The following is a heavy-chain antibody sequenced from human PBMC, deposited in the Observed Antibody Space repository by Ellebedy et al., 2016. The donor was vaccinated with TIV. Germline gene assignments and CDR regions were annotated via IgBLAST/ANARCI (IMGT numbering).Heavy chain of an antibody. Sequence: PGGSLRLSCTVSGVSITSHFWTWIRQPAGKGLEWIGRMYPSGTPNYNPSLKSRVTMSLDTSKDQFSLKLTSVTAADTAVYYCAGEDYNILTGYGGWLDPWGQGTLVTVSS. CDR2: MYPSGTP. CDR3: AGEDYNILTGYGGWLDP. D-gene: IGHD3-9*01. V-gene: IGHV4-4*07. J-gene: IGHJ5*02. CDR1: GVSITSHF.